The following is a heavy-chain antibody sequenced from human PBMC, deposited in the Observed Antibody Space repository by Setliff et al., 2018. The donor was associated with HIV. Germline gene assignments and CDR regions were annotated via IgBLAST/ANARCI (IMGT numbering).Heavy chain of an antibody. J-gene: IGHJ4*02. V-gene: IGHV4-39*01. CDR3: ARPSFGIGGGSIFDS. CDR2: IHHSGST. Sequence: PSETLSLTCTVSGPSVSNTDYYWGWIRLPPGKGLEWIASIHHSGSTWYNPSLKSRVTISADMSKNQFSLKLFYVTAADTAVYYCARPSFGIGGGSIFDSWGQGTVVTVSS. CDR1: GPSVSNTDYY. D-gene: IGHD3-3*01.